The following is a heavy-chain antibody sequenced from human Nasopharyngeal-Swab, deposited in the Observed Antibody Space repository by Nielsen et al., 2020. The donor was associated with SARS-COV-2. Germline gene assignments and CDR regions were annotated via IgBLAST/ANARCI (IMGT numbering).Heavy chain of an antibody. V-gene: IGHV3-48*01. CDR1: GFTFSSYS. CDR2: ISSSSSTI. CDR3: ARSLYYYDSSGYPSSYYFDY. Sequence: GGSLRLSCAASGFTFSSYSMNWVRQAPGKGLEWVSYISSSSSTIYYADSVKGRFTISRDNAKNSLYLQMNSLRAEDTAVYYCARSLYYYDSSGYPSSYYFDYWGQGTLVTVSS. D-gene: IGHD3-22*01. J-gene: IGHJ4*02.